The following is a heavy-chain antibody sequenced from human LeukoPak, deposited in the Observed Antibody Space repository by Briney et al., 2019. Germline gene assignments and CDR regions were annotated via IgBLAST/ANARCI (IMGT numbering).Heavy chain of an antibody. CDR3: ASNPGGQSYY. V-gene: IGHV3-30*03. CDR1: GFTFSSYG. J-gene: IGHJ4*02. D-gene: IGHD3-16*01. CDR2: ISYDGSNK. Sequence: PGGSLRLSCAASGFTFSSYGMHWVRQAPGKGLEWVAVISYDGSNKYYAGFVKGRFTISRDNSKNTLYLQMNSLRAEDTAVYYCASNPGGQSYYWGQGTLVTVSS.